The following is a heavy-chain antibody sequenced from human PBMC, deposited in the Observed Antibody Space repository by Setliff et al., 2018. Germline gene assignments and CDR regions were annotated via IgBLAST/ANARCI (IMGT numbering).Heavy chain of an antibody. Sequence: GGSLRLSCAASGFTFSNSWMSWVRQAPGKGLEWVANIKQDGSEKYYVDSVKGRFTISRDNAKNSLYLQMNSLRAEDTAVYYCARASGTFYYDSSQNCDYWGQGTLVTVSS. J-gene: IGHJ4*02. D-gene: IGHD3-22*01. CDR1: GFTFSNSW. CDR2: IKQDGSEK. V-gene: IGHV3-7*01. CDR3: ARASGTFYYDSSQNCDY.